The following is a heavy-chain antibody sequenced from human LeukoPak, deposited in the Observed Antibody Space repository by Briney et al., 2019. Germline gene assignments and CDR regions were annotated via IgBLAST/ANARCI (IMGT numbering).Heavy chain of an antibody. D-gene: IGHD3-10*01. CDR2: IYYSRST. J-gene: IGHJ4*02. CDR1: GGSISGSSYY. CDR3: ARHSGPPYYFDY. V-gene: IGHV4-39*01. Sequence: PSETLSLTCTVSGGSISGSSYYWGWIRQPPGKGLEWIGSIYYSRSTYYNPSLKSRVAISVDTSKNQFSLKLSSVTAADTAVYYCARHSGPPYYFDYWGQGTLVTVSS.